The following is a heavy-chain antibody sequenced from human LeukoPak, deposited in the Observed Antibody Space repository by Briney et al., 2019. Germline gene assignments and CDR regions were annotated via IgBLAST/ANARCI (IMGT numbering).Heavy chain of an antibody. Sequence: GGPLRLSCAASGFTFSSYGMHWVRQAPGKGLEWVAFIRYDGSNKYYADSVKGRFTISGDNSKNTLYLQMNSLRAEDTAVYYCAKAVTGFGDYYYYMDVWGKGTTVTVSS. CDR3: AKAVTGFGDYYYYMDV. V-gene: IGHV3-30*02. CDR2: IRYDGSNK. CDR1: GFTFSSYG. J-gene: IGHJ6*03. D-gene: IGHD3-10*01.